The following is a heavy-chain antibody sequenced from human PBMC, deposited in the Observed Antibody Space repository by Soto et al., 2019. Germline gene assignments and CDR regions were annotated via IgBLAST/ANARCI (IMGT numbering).Heavy chain of an antibody. V-gene: IGHV3-66*01. Sequence: EVQLVESGGGLVRPGGSLRLSCVASGFIVSTIYMTWVRQAPGKGLEWVSTISAGGNTYYADSVKGRFTISRDSSKNTLYLQRNGLRAENRAVYHCGRVTLGGAYDLHGGQGTLVTVSS. CDR1: GFIVSTIY. D-gene: IGHD3-3*01. CDR2: ISAGGNT. J-gene: IGHJ4*02. CDR3: GRVTLGGAYDLH.